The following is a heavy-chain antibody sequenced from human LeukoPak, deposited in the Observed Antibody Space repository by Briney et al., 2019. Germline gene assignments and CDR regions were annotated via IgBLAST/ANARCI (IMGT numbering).Heavy chain of an antibody. Sequence: PGGSLRLSRAASGFTFSDYYMSWIRQAPGKGLEWVSYISSSGSTIYYADSVKGRFTISRDNAKNSLYLQMNSLRAEDTAVYYCARAVGRGVVIFEPGMDVWGKGTTVTVSS. CDR3: ARAVGRGVVIFEPGMDV. CDR1: GFTFSDYY. J-gene: IGHJ6*03. V-gene: IGHV3-11*01. D-gene: IGHD3-3*01. CDR2: ISSSGSTI.